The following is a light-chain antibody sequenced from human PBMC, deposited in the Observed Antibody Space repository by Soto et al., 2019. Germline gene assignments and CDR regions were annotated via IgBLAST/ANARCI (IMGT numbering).Light chain of an antibody. CDR3: QQYNNWPRT. J-gene: IGKJ1*01. CDR1: QTVGSY. CDR2: GAS. V-gene: IGKV3-15*01. Sequence: EIVMTQSPATLSVSLGERATITCRASQTVGSYLNWYQQKPGQAPRVLIYGASNRATGIPARFSGSGSGTEFTLTISSLQSEDFAVYYCQQYNNWPRTFGQGTKVDIK.